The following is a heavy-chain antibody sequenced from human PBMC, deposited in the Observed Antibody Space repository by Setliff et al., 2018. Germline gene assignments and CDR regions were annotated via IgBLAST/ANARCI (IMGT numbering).Heavy chain of an antibody. D-gene: IGHD4-4*01. Sequence: SVKVSCKVSGGAFSNYGLSWVRQAPGQGLEWMGRIIPVFGTAKYVQKFQGRVTISADESARTAYMELSSLRSEDTALYYCARGHEYSNYVYSWFGPWGRGTLVTVSS. CDR1: GGAFSNYG. CDR3: ARGHEYSNYVYSWFGP. V-gene: IGHV1-69*13. CDR2: IIPVFGTA. J-gene: IGHJ5*02.